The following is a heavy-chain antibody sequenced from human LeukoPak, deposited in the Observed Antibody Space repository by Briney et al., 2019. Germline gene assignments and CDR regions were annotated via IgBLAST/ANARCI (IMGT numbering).Heavy chain of an antibody. J-gene: IGHJ6*02. CDR3: ARVAEVTGTSFYYYYGMDV. D-gene: IGHD1-7*01. CDR1: GGSISSYY. V-gene: IGHV3-48*02. CDR2: ISSSSSTI. Sequence: ETLSLTCTVSGGSISSYYWSWVRQAPGKGLEWVSYISSSSSTIYYADSVKGRFTISRDNAKNSLYLQMNSLRDEDTAVYYCARVAEVTGTSFYYYYGMDVWGQGTTVTVSS.